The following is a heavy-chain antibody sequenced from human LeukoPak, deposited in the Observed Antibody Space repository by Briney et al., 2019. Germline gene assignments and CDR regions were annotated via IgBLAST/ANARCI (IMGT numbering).Heavy chain of an antibody. D-gene: IGHD6-19*01. V-gene: IGHV4-39*07. CDR3: ARDRGSGLAFDY. CDR1: GDSISSSSYY. CDR2: TFYSGST. J-gene: IGHJ4*02. Sequence: SETLSLTCTVSGDSISSSSYYWEWIRQPPGKGLEWIGSTFYSGSTYYNPSLKSRITISVDTSKNQFSLKLNSVTAADTAVYYCARDRGSGLAFDYWGQGTLVTVSS.